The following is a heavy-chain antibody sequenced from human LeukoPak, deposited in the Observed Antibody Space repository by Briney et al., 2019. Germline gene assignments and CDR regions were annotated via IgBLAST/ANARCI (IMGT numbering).Heavy chain of an antibody. CDR1: GYAFTSYG. Sequence: ASVKVSCKASGYAFTSYGISWVRQAPGQGLEWMGIVNPSGGSTSYAQKFQGRVTMTRDTSTSTVYMELSSLRSEDTAVYYCARAGYGDYYEPFDYWGQGTLVTVSS. D-gene: IGHD4-17*01. CDR2: VNPSGGST. V-gene: IGHV1-46*01. CDR3: ARAGYGDYYEPFDY. J-gene: IGHJ4*02.